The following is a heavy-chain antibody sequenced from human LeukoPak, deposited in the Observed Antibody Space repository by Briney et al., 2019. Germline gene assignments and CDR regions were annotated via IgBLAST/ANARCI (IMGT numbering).Heavy chain of an antibody. CDR3: ARDLRQQLAYWYFDL. J-gene: IGHJ2*01. CDR2: IYTSGST. Sequence: PPETLSLTCTVSGGSISGYHWSWIRQLPGKGLEWIGRIYTSGSTNHNPSLKSQVTMSVDTSKNQFSLKLSSVTAADTAVYYCARDLRQQLAYWYFDLWGRGTLVTVSS. CDR1: GGSISGYH. V-gene: IGHV4-4*07. D-gene: IGHD6-13*01.